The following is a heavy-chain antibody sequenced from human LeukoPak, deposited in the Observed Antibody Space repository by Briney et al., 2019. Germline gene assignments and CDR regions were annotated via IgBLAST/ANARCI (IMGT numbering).Heavy chain of an antibody. V-gene: IGHV3-9*01. D-gene: IGHD1-26*01. CDR2: ISWNSGSI. Sequence: PGMSLRLSCAASGFTFDDYAMHWLRQAPGKGLEWVTGISWNSGSIGYTDSVKGRFTISRDNAKNSLYLQMNSLRAEDTALYYCAKEGYSGSYYVYWGQGTLVTVSS. CDR1: GFTFDDYA. CDR3: AKEGYSGSYYVY. J-gene: IGHJ4*02.